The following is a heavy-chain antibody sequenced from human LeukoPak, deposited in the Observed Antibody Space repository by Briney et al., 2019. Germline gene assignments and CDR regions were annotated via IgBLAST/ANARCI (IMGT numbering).Heavy chain of an antibody. D-gene: IGHD2-2*02. CDR3: AKGSTSSCYTASDA. Sequence: GGSLRLSCAASGFTFSSYWMSWVRQAPGKGLEWVANIKQDGSEKYYVDSVKGRFTVSRDNAKNSLYLQMKSLRADDTAVYYCAKGSTSSCYTASDAWGQGTLVTVSS. CDR2: IKQDGSEK. CDR1: GFTFSSYW. V-gene: IGHV3-7*03. J-gene: IGHJ5*02.